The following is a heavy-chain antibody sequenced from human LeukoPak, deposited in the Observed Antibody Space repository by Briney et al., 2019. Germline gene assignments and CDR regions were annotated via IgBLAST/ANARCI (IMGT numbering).Heavy chain of an antibody. V-gene: IGHV4-39*01. CDR2: IYHSGST. CDR1: GVSISISDYY. D-gene: IGHD2-2*01. CDR3: ARLGVGYCFTTSCYEFDN. Sequence: SETLSLTCIVSGVSISISDYYWGWIRQPPGKGLEWIGNIYHSGSTSYNPSLGSRVTISLDTSKNQFSLKLNPVTAADTAVYYCARLGVGYCFTTSCYEFDNWGQGILVTVSS. J-gene: IGHJ4*02.